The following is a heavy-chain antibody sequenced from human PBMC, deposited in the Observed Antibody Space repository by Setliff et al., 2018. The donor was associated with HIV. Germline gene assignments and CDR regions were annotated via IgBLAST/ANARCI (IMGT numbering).Heavy chain of an antibody. D-gene: IGHD2-21*02. Sequence: SETLSLTCTVSGGSISSNSYYWGWIRQPPGQGLEWIGYVHHSGSTKYNASLRSRVTMSVDTSKNLFSLTLRSVTAADTAVYYCASAGPYCGDDCPYNWLTPWGQGTLVTVSS. CDR2: VHHSGST. V-gene: IGHV4-61*05. J-gene: IGHJ5*02. CDR3: ASAGPYCGDDCPYNWLTP. CDR1: GGSISSNSYY.